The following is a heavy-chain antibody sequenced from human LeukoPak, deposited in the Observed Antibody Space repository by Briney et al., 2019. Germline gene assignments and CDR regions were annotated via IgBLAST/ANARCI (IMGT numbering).Heavy chain of an antibody. V-gene: IGHV3-23*01. CDR2: ISGSGGST. J-gene: IGHJ6*03. CDR3: AKDPHPEAYYYYYMDV. Sequence: GGSLRLSCAASGFTFSGDWMSWVRQAPGKGLEWVSAISGSGGSTYYADSVKGRFTISRDNSKNTLYLQMSSLRAEDTAVCYCAKDPHPEAYYYYYMDVWGKGTTVTVSS. CDR1: GFTFSGDW.